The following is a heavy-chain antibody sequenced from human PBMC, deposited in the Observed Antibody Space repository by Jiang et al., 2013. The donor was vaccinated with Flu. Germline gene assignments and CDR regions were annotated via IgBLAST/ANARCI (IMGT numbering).Heavy chain of an antibody. CDR3: ARQKQHDYGDYGHFDY. CDR1: GGSISSSSYY. CDR2: IYYSGST. J-gene: IGHJ4*02. Sequence: PSQTLSLTCTVSGGSISSSSYYWGWIRQPPGKGLEWIGSIYYSGSTYYNPSLKSRVTISVDTSKNQFSLKLSSVTAADTAVYYCARQKQHDYGDYGHFDYWGQGTLVTVSS. V-gene: IGHV4-39*01. D-gene: IGHD4-17*01.